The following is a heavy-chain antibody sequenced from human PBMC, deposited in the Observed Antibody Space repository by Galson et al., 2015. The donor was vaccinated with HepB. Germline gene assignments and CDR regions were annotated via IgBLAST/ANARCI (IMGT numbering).Heavy chain of an antibody. D-gene: IGHD6-6*01. CDR2: TYYRSKWQN. CDR3: ARSLYSSSSGKLNYFDY. V-gene: IGHV6-1*01. Sequence: AISGDSVSSNSVTWNWIRQSPSRGLEWLGRTYYRSKWQNDYAVSVKSRITINPDTSRNQFSLKLSSVTAADTAVYYCARSLYSSSSGKLNYFDYWGQGTLVTVSS. CDR1: GDSVSSNSVT. J-gene: IGHJ4*02.